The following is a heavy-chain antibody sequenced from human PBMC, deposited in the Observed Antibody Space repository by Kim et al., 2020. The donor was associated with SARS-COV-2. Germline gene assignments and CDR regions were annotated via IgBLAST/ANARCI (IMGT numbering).Heavy chain of an antibody. CDR1: GFTFGDYA. V-gene: IGHV3-9*01. Sequence: GGSLRLSCAVSGFTFGDYAMHWVRQAPGKGLEWVSGINWNSASTYYADSVKGRFTISRDNAKNSLYLQMNSLRAEDTALYYCAKDISVAMVRGILNAFDNWGQGTMVTVSS. CDR3: AKDISVAMVRGILNAFDN. D-gene: IGHD3-10*01. J-gene: IGHJ3*02. CDR2: INWNSAST.